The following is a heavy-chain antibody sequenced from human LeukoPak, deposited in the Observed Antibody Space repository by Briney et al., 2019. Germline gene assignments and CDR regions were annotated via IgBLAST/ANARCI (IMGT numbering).Heavy chain of an antibody. CDR2: ISGSGGST. Sequence: PGGSLRLSCAASGFTFSSYAMSWVRQAPGKGLEWVSAISGSGGSTYYADSVKGRFTISRDNSKNTLYLQMNSLRAEDTAVYYCAKDGHSSGSLTGYYYYGMDVWGQGITVTVSS. CDR1: GFTFSSYA. CDR3: AKDGHSSGSLTGYYYYGMDV. J-gene: IGHJ6*02. V-gene: IGHV3-23*01. D-gene: IGHD3-10*01.